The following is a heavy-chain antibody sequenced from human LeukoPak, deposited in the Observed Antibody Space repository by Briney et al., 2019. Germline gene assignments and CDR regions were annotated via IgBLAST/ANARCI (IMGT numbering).Heavy chain of an antibody. Sequence: GASVKVSCKVSGYTLTELSMHWVRQAPGKGLEWMGSFDPEDGETIYAQKFQGRVTMTEDTSTDTAYMELSSLRSEDTAVYYCATDSSGDPALDAFDIWGQGTMVTVSS. D-gene: IGHD3-22*01. CDR2: FDPEDGET. J-gene: IGHJ3*02. CDR1: GYTLTELS. V-gene: IGHV1-24*01. CDR3: ATDSSGDPALDAFDI.